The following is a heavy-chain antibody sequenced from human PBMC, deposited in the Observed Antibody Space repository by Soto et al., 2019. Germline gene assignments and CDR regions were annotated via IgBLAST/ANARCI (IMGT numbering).Heavy chain of an antibody. V-gene: IGHV1-18*01. D-gene: IGHD2-8*02. CDR1: GYTFHMFG. J-gene: IGHJ4*02. CDR2: ISAYDGNT. CDR3: TITMRLFPAVYHAVCLVPMVLY. Sequence: QGQLVQSGAEVKKPGASVKVSCKASGYTFHMFGYTWVRQAPGQGLEWEGWISAYDGNTAYGKNFYCRVILSTNTTTITGCMWLTVPRFDQTSLNLFTITMRLFPAVYHAVCLVPMVLYWGQGALLCVSS.